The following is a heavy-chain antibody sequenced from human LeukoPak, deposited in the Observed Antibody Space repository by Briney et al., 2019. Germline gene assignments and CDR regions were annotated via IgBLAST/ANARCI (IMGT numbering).Heavy chain of an antibody. J-gene: IGHJ6*03. CDR3: ARGDYYDSSGYLMGSNYYYYYMDV. Sequence: GRSLRLSCAASGFTIDGYAMHWVRLTPGKGLEWVSGISWNSGNIGYADSVKGRFTIYRDNAKNSLHLQMNSLRAEDTALYYCARGDYYDSSGYLMGSNYYYYYMDVRGKGTTVTVSS. CDR1: GFTIDGYA. V-gene: IGHV3-9*01. CDR2: ISWNSGNI. D-gene: IGHD3-22*01.